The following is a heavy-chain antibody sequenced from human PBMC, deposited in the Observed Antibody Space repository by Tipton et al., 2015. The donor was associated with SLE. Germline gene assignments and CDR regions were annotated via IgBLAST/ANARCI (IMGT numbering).Heavy chain of an antibody. Sequence: LRLSCTVSGGSISSSSYYWGWIRQPPGKGLEWIGSIYYSGSTYYNPSLKSRVTISVDTSKNQFSLKLSSVTAADTAVYYCARADPRRLRFYFDYWGQGPLVTVSS. CDR2: IYYSGST. J-gene: IGHJ4*02. CDR3: ARADPRRLRFYFDY. V-gene: IGHV4-39*07. D-gene: IGHD4-17*01. CDR1: GGSISSSSYY.